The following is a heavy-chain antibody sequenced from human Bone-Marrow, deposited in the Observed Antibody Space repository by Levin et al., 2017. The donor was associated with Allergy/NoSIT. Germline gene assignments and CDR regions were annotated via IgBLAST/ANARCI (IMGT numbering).Heavy chain of an antibody. J-gene: IGHJ5*02. V-gene: IGHV1-2*06. D-gene: IGHD2-21*01. CDR1: GYTFTDHY. Sequence: ASGKVSCKASGYTFTDHYIHWVRQAPGQGLEWLGRINPNSGGTNLAQRFQGRVTMTRDTSISTAYMEIHGLTSDDTAVYYCARGGLIIVPIKWSWGQGTLVTVSS. CDR3: ARGGLIIVPIKWS. CDR2: INPNSGGT.